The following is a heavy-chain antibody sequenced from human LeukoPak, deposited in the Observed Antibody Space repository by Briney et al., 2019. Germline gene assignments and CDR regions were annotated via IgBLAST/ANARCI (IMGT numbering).Heavy chain of an antibody. Sequence: GGSLRLSCAASGFTFSSYSMNWVRQAPGRGLEWVSYISGSSNTIYYADSVKGRFTISRDNAKNSLYLQMNSRRDEDTAVYYCARVPGDYYGSGSYSLYFDYWGQGTLVTVSS. J-gene: IGHJ4*02. CDR2: ISGSSNTI. CDR1: GFTFSSYS. D-gene: IGHD3-10*01. V-gene: IGHV3-48*02. CDR3: ARVPGDYYGSGSYSLYFDY.